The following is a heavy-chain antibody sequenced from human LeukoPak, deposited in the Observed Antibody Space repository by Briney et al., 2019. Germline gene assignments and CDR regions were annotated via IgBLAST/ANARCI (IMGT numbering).Heavy chain of an antibody. D-gene: IGHD6-13*01. J-gene: IGHJ4*02. Sequence: PPGGSLRLSCAASGFTFSSYAMTWVRQAPGKGLEWVSVISGSADSTYYADSVKGRFTISRDNSKNTLYLQMNSLRAEDTAVYYCARTPLYSSPEDYWGQGTLVTVSS. CDR3: ARTPLYSSPEDY. CDR1: GFTFSSYA. V-gene: IGHV3-23*01. CDR2: ISGSADST.